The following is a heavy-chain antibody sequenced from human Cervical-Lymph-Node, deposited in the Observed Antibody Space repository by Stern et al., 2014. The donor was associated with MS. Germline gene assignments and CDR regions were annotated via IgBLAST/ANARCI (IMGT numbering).Heavy chain of an antibody. V-gene: IGHV1-2*02. D-gene: IGHD3-3*01. Sequence: QVQLVKSGAEVKKPGASVKVSCKTSGYIFTGYYIHWVRQAPGQGLEWMAWIKPNTGGTKYAQKLQGRGTMSRDTSISTAYVELSSLTSDDTAVYYCARDQRGITIFGVVTDYYYLGMDVWGQGTTVTVSS. J-gene: IGHJ6*02. CDR2: IKPNTGGT. CDR1: GYIFTGYY. CDR3: ARDQRGITIFGVVTDYYYLGMDV.